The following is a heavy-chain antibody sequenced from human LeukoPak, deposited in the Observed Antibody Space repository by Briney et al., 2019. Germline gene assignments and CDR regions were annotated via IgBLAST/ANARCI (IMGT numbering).Heavy chain of an antibody. Sequence: ASVKVSCKTSGYTFSNYGISWVRQAPGQGLEWMGWITAYNGDRLYAQRFQGRITLTTDTSTSTSYMELRSLEYDDTAIYYCARDNDKVVDHWGQGTLVTVSS. CDR1: GYTFSNYG. CDR2: ITAYNGDR. D-gene: IGHD1-1*01. CDR3: ARDNDKVVDH. V-gene: IGHV1-18*01. J-gene: IGHJ4*01.